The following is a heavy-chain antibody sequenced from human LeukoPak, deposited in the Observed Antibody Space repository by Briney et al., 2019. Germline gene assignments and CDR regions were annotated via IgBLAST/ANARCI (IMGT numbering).Heavy chain of an antibody. CDR1: GDSMTSYY. CDR3: SRHDPVSNSSPKFNDAFDI. D-gene: IGHD6-13*01. J-gene: IGHJ3*02. CDR2: IYYSGTS. V-gene: IGHV4-59*08. Sequence: PSETLSLTCTVSGDSMTSYYWSWIRQPPGKGLEWIGNIYYSGTSHYNASLRSRVTISEDTSKNQFSLELNSVTVADTAVYYCSRHDPVSNSSPKFNDAFDIWGQGTMVTASS.